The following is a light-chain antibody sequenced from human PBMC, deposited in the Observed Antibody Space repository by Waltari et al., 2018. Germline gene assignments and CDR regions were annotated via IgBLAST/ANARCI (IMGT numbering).Light chain of an antibody. CDR3: QHYYSGL. CDR1: QGITDV. V-gene: IGKV1-27*01. CDR2: YAS. Sequence: DIQMTQSPSSLSSSVGDRVTITCRASQGITDVLDWYQQKPGEDPKLLIFYASSLQGGTPSRFSGRGSGANVTLTISSLQSEYFGTYYCQHYYSGLFGGGTRLEIK. J-gene: IGKJ4*01.